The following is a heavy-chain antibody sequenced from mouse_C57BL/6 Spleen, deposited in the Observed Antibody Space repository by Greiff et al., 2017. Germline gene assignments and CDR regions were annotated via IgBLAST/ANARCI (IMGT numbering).Heavy chain of an antibody. V-gene: IGHV5-16*01. Sequence: EVQRVESEGGLVQPGSSMKLSCTASGFTFSDYYMAWVRQVPEKGLEWVANINYDGSSTYYLDSLKSRFIISRDNAKNILYLQMSSLKSEDTATYYCARGPTLDYWGQGTTLTVSS. J-gene: IGHJ2*01. CDR2: INYDGSST. CDR3: ARGPTLDY. CDR1: GFTFSDYY.